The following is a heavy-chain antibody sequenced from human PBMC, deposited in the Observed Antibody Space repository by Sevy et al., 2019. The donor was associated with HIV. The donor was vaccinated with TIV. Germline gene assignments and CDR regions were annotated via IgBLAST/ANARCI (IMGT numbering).Heavy chain of an antibody. D-gene: IGHD1-26*01. V-gene: IGHV3-15*01. CDR3: ATLKWELRLGPHFDY. Sequence: GGSLRLSCAASGFTVSKAWMSWVRQAPGKGLEWVGRINSKTDGRTTEYAAPVKGRFTISRDDSKNTLYLQMYSLKTEDTALYYCATLKWELRLGPHFDYWGQGTLVTVSS. J-gene: IGHJ4*02. CDR1: GFTVSKAW. CDR2: INSKTDGRTT.